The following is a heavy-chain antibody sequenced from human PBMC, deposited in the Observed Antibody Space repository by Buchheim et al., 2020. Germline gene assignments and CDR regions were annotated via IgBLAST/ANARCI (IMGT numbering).Heavy chain of an antibody. Sequence: EVQLLESGGGLVQPGGSLRLSCAASGFTFSSYAMSWVRQAPGKGLEWVSAISGSGGSTYYADSVKGRFTISRDNSKNTLYLQMNSLRAEDTAVYYCAKDPIYDSVWGSYRYTGDCDYWGQGTL. J-gene: IGHJ4*02. D-gene: IGHD3-16*02. CDR3: AKDPIYDSVWGSYRYTGDCDY. CDR1: GFTFSSYA. CDR2: ISGSGGST. V-gene: IGHV3-23*01.